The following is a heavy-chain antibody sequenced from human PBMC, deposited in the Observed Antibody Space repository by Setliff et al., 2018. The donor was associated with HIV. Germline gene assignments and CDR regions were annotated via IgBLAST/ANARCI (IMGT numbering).Heavy chain of an antibody. V-gene: IGHV4-61*01. CDR2: IYYSGST. Sequence: PSETLSLTCSVSGGSVSDSNVYWNWIRQSPGKGLEWIGNIYYSGSTNRNPSLKSRVTISVDTSKNQFSLKLSSVTAADTAVYYCAREGYDSSGYFVVLWGQGTLVTVSS. J-gene: IGHJ4*02. D-gene: IGHD3-22*01. CDR1: GGSVSDSNVY. CDR3: AREGYDSSGYFVVL.